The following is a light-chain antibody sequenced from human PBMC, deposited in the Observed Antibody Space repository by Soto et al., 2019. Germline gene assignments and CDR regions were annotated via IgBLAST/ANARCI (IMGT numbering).Light chain of an antibody. V-gene: IGKV3-11*01. CDR3: QQRSNWPPGIT. Sequence: EIVLTQSPATLSLSPGERATLSCRASQSVSSYLAWYQQKPGQAPRLLIYDASNRATGIPARFSGSGSGTDFTLTISSLEPEDFAVYYCQQRSNWPPGITFGPGTKVDTK. CDR1: QSVSSY. J-gene: IGKJ3*01. CDR2: DAS.